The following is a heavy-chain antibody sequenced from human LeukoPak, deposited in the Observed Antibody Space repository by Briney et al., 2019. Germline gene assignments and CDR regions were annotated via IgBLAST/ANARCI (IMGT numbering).Heavy chain of an antibody. D-gene: IGHD3-10*01. Sequence: SETLSLTCTVSGGSISSSSYYWGWIRQPPGKGLEWIGSIYYSGSTYYNPSLKSRVTISVDTSKNQFSLKLSSVTAADTAVYYCARRSSYYGSGSYAFDIWGQGTMVTVSS. CDR1: GGSISSSSYY. CDR3: ARRSSYYGSGSYAFDI. J-gene: IGHJ3*02. CDR2: IYYSGST. V-gene: IGHV4-39*07.